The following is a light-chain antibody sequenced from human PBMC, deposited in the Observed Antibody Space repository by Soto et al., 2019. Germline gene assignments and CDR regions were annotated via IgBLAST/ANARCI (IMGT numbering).Light chain of an antibody. Sequence: EIVLTPSPGTLSLSPGERATLSCRASQTLRRTYIAWYQQKPAQAPRLLIYGASSRATGIPDRFSGSGSGTDFTLTINSLEPEDFAVYYCQQYSRSPPITFGQGTRLEIK. CDR2: GAS. V-gene: IGKV3-20*01. CDR1: QTLRRTY. J-gene: IGKJ5*01. CDR3: QQYSRSPPIT.